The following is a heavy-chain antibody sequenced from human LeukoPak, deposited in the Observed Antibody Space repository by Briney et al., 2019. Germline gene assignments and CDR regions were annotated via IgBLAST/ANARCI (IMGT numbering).Heavy chain of an antibody. CDR1: GFTFGDYA. CDR3: ARGSSSVTLPGD. V-gene: IGHV3-33*01. D-gene: IGHD2-2*01. Sequence: PGGSLRLSCAASGFTFGDYAMTWVRQAPGKGLEWVAVIWYDGNNKYYADSVKGRFTISRDNSKNTLYLQMNSLRVEDTAVYYCARGSSSVTLPGDWGQGTLVTVSS. CDR2: IWYDGNNK. J-gene: IGHJ4*02.